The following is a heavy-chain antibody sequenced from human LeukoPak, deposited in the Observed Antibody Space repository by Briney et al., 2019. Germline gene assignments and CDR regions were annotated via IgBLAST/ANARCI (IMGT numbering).Heavy chain of an antibody. CDR1: GFTFGSYG. CDR3: AKAFGGGYFFDS. CDR2: ISGSGTNT. Sequence: PGGSLRLSCAASGFTFGSYGMSWVRQAPGKGLEWVSTISGSGTNTYYADSVKGRFTISRDNSRNTLFLQMNSLRADDTAKYYCAKAFGGGYFFDSWGQGTLVPVSS. J-gene: IGHJ4*02. D-gene: IGHD2-15*01. V-gene: IGHV3-23*01.